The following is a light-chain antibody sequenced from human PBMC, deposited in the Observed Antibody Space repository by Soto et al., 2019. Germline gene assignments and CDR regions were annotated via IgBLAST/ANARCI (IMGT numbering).Light chain of an antibody. CDR3: QEYNIWPYT. J-gene: IGKJ2*01. CDR1: QTIGRN. V-gene: IGKV3D-15*01. CDR2: GAS. Sequence: EIVMTQSPATLSLSPGERATLSCRASQTIGRNLAWYQQKPGQAPKLLIYGASTRATGIPPRFSGSGSGTEFTLTISSLQSEDFAVYFCQEYNIWPYTFGQGTKLAIK.